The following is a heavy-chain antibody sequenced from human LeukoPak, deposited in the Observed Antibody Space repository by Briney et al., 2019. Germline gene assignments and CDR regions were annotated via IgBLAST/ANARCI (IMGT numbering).Heavy chain of an antibody. V-gene: IGHV3-9*01. CDR3: ARLGSWSEFDY. Sequence: PGGSLRLSCAASGFTFDDYAMHWVRQAPGKGLEWVSGISWNSGSIGYADSVKGRFTISRDNAKNSLYLQMNSLRAEDTAVYYCARLGSWSEFDYWGQGTLVTVSS. D-gene: IGHD6-13*01. CDR1: GFTFDDYA. J-gene: IGHJ4*02. CDR2: ISWNSGSI.